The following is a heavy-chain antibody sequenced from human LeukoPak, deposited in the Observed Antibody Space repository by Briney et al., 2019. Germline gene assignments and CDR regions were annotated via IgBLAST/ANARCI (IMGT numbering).Heavy chain of an antibody. D-gene: IGHD3-3*01. Sequence: ASVKVSCKASGYTFTSYYMHWVRQAPGQGLEWMGIINPSGGSTSYAQKLQGRVTMTTDTSTSTAYMELRSLRSDDTAVYYCARDLGLRGGVVTSSYYYYYYGMDVWGQGTTVTVSS. J-gene: IGHJ6*02. V-gene: IGHV1-46*01. CDR2: INPSGGST. CDR1: GYTFTSYY. CDR3: ARDLGLRGGVVTSSYYYYYYGMDV.